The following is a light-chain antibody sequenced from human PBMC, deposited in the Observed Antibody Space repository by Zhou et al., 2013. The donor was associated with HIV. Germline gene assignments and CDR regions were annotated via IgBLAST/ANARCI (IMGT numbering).Light chain of an antibody. J-gene: IGKJ4*01. CDR2: GAS. CDR1: QSVSNNF. Sequence: ETVLTQSPGTLSLSPGERATLSCRASQSVSNNFLAWYQQKPGQAPRLLIYGASNRVSGIPDRFSGGGSGTDFTLTISRLEPEDFAVFYCQQYSRSPLTFGGGTKVEIK. CDR3: QQYSRSPLT. V-gene: IGKV3-20*01.